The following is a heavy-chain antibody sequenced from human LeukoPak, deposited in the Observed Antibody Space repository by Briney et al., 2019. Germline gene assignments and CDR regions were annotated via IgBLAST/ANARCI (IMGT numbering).Heavy chain of an antibody. J-gene: IGHJ5*02. CDR1: GGSISSGDYY. Sequence: SQTLSLTCTVSGGSISSGDYYWSWIRQPPGKGLEWIGYIYYSGSTYYNPSLKSRVTISVDTSKNQFPLKLSSVTAADTAVYYYARELGEAAMIVAAKPGDYNWFDPWGQGTLVTVSS. CDR3: ARELGEAAMIVAAKPGDYNWFDP. D-gene: IGHD3-22*01. CDR2: IYYSGST. V-gene: IGHV4-30-4*01.